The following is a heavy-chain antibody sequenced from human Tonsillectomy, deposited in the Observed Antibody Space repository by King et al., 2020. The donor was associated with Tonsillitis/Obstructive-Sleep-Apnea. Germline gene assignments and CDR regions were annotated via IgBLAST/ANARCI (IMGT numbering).Heavy chain of an antibody. Sequence: VQLVESGGGLVQPGGSLRLSCAASGFSVTGNYMSWVRQAPGKGLEWVSAIFSGTTTSYADSVKGRFTISRDSSKNTLFLQMNALRAEDTAVYYGTTLYGWQRGDGYWGQGTLVTVSS. V-gene: IGHV3-66*01. CDR3: TTLYGWQRGDGY. D-gene: IGHD6-25*01. CDR1: GFSVTGNY. CDR2: IFSGTTT. J-gene: IGHJ4*02.